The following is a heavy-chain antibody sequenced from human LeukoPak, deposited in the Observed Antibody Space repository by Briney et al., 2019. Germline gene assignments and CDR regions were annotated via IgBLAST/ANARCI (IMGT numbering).Heavy chain of an antibody. CDR3: ASGQSLVSNDY. D-gene: IGHD5/OR15-5a*01. V-gene: IGHV4-61*01. Sequence: XETLSLTCTVSGGSVSGGSYYWSWIRQPPGKGLEWIGYFYYTGSTNYNPSLKSRVTISVDTSKNQFSLRLSSVTAADTAVYYCASGQSLVSNDYWGQGILVTVSS. CDR2: FYYTGST. CDR1: GGSVSGGSYY. J-gene: IGHJ4*02.